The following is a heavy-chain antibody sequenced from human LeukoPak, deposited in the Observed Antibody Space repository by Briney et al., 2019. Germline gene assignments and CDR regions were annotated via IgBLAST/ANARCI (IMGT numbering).Heavy chain of an antibody. CDR3: AKDLLKRVVAGPDY. J-gene: IGHJ4*02. D-gene: IGHD6-19*01. Sequence: PGGSLRLSCAASGFSFSSYAMSWVRQAPGKGLEWVSGITASGSSTYYADSVKGRFTIPRDNSKNTLYLQMNSLRAEDTAVFYCAKDLLKRVVAGPDYWGQGTLVTVSS. V-gene: IGHV3-23*01. CDR2: ITASGSST. CDR1: GFSFSSYA.